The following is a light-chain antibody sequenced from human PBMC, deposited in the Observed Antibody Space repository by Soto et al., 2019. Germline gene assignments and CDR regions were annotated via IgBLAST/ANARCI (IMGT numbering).Light chain of an antibody. CDR1: VSNIGAGYG. Sequence: QSLLTQAPSVPGAPGQTFTISCTGSVSNIGAGYGVQWYQQLPGTAPRLLIYGSDDRPSGVPDRFSASVSGNSASLAITGLQTEDEAVYYCQSYDSNLSAVFGPGTKVTVL. J-gene: IGLJ1*01. CDR2: GSD. V-gene: IGLV1-40*01. CDR3: QSYDSNLSAV.